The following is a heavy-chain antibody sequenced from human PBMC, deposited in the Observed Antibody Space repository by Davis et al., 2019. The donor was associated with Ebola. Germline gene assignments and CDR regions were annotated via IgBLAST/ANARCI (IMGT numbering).Heavy chain of an antibody. CDR2: ISYDGSNK. Sequence: GESLKISCAASGFTFSSYGMHWVRQAPGKGLEWVAVISYDGSNKYYADSVKGRFTISRDNSKNTLYLEMNSLRAEDTAVYYCARDTSIVAEGIDSWGQGTQVTVSA. CDR1: GFTFSSYG. V-gene: IGHV3-30*03. J-gene: IGHJ4*02. D-gene: IGHD6-13*01. CDR3: ARDTSIVAEGIDS.